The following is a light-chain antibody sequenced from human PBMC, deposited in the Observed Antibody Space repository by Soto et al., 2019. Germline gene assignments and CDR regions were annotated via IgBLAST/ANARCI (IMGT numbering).Light chain of an antibody. V-gene: IGLV2-23*01. Sequence: QSALTQPASVSGSPGQSITISCTGTSSDVGSYNLVSWYQHHPGKAPKLMIYEGSKRPSGVSNRFSGSKSGNTASLTISGLQAEDEADYYCCSDAGSSLYVFATGTKVTVL. J-gene: IGLJ1*01. CDR3: CSDAGSSLYV. CDR1: SSDVGSYNL. CDR2: EGS.